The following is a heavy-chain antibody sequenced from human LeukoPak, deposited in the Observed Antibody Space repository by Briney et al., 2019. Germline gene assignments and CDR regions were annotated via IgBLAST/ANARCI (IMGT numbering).Heavy chain of an antibody. V-gene: IGHV3-7*01. J-gene: IGHJ4*02. CDR1: GFTFSTYW. D-gene: IGHD5-24*01. CDR2: INQDASEK. Sequence: SGGSLRLSCAASGFTFSTYWMSWVRQAPGKGLEWVANINQDASEKYYVDSVKGRFTISRDNAKKSLYLQMNSLRAEDTAVYYCASHSHNXYFDXXXQGXLVT. CDR3: ASHSHNXYFDX.